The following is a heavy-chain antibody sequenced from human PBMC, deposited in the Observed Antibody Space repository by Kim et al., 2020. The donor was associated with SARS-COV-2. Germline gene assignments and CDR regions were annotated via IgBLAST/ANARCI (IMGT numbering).Heavy chain of an antibody. V-gene: IGHV3-48*03. J-gene: IGHJ5*02. D-gene: IGHD6-13*01. Sequence: GGSLRLSCAASGFTFSSYEMNWVRQAPGKGLEWVSYISSSGSTIYYADSVKGRFTISRDNAKNSLYLQMNRLRAEDTAVYYCARGSSRYGPGSRGHWFDPWGQGTLVTVSS. CDR1: GFTFSSYE. CDR2: ISSSGSTI. CDR3: ARGSSRYGPGSRGHWFDP.